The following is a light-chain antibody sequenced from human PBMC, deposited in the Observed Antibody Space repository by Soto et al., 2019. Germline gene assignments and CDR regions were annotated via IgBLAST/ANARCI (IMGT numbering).Light chain of an antibody. CDR2: AAS. V-gene: IGKV1-39*01. Sequence: DTQMTQSPSSLSASVGDRVTITCRASQSINTYLNWYQQKPGEAPNLLIYAASSLQSGVPPRFSGSGSETHFTLTINSLQPEEFATYYCQQTASTPYTFGQGT. J-gene: IGKJ2*01. CDR3: QQTASTPYT. CDR1: QSINTY.